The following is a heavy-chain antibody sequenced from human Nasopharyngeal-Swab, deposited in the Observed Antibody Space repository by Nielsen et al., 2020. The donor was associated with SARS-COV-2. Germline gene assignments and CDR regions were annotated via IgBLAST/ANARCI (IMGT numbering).Heavy chain of an antibody. CDR3: ARSIYYYYDSSGYSL. CDR2: IKQDGSEK. D-gene: IGHD3-22*01. V-gene: IGHV3-7*01. J-gene: IGHJ4*02. Sequence: GESLKISCAASGFTFSSYWMSWVRQAPGKGLEWVANIKQDGSEKYYVDSVKGRFTISRDNAKNSLYLQMNSLRAEDTAVYYCARSIYYYYDSSGYSLWGQGTLVTVSS. CDR1: GFTFSSYW.